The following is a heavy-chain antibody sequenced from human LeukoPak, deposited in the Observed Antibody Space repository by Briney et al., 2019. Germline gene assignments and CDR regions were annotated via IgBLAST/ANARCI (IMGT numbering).Heavy chain of an antibody. CDR1: GYTFTGYY. Sequence: ASVKVSCKASGYTFTGYYMHWVRQAPGQGLEWMGWINPNSGGTNYAQKFQGRVTMTRDTSIGTAYMELSRLRSDDTAVYYCARTVGWKYYFDYWGQGTLVTVSS. CDR3: ARTVGWKYYFDY. V-gene: IGHV1-2*02. J-gene: IGHJ4*02. D-gene: IGHD3-16*01. CDR2: INPNSGGT.